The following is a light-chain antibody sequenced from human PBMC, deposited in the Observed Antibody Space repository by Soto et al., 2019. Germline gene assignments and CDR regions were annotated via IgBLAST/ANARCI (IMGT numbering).Light chain of an antibody. CDR3: QQYYTYSWT. CDR2: DAS. CDR1: QSISTW. Sequence: DIQMTQSPSTLSASVGDIVTIACRASQSISTWLAWYQQKPGKAPKLLIYDASSLESGVPSRFSGSGSGTEFTLTISSLQPDDFATYYCQQYYTYSWTFGQGTKVDIK. J-gene: IGKJ1*01. V-gene: IGKV1-5*01.